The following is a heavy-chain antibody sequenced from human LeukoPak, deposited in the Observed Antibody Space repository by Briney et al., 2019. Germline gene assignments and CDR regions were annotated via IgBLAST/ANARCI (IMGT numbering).Heavy chain of an antibody. Sequence: PGGSLRLSCAASGFTFDDYAMHWVRQAPGKGLEWVSGISWNSGSIGYADSVKGRFTISRDNAKNSLYLQMNSLRAEDTALYYCAKDSSRLRGSSSWRSCFDYWGQGTLVTVSS. CDR2: ISWNSGSI. J-gene: IGHJ4*02. D-gene: IGHD6-13*01. V-gene: IGHV3-9*01. CDR3: AKDSSRLRGSSSWRSCFDY. CDR1: GFTFDDYA.